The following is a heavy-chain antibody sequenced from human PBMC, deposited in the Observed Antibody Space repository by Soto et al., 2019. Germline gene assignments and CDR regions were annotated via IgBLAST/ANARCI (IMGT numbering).Heavy chain of an antibody. Sequence: QVQLVQSGAEVKKPGSSVKVSCKASGGTFSSCTISWVRQAPGQGLEWMGRIIPILGIANYAQKFQGRVTITADKSTSTAYMELSSLRSEDTAVYYCARGPYCNGDSCYQYFDYWGQGTLVTVSS. CDR2: IIPILGIA. V-gene: IGHV1-69*02. J-gene: IGHJ4*02. CDR3: ARGPYCNGDSCYQYFDY. CDR1: GGTFSSCT. D-gene: IGHD2-15*01.